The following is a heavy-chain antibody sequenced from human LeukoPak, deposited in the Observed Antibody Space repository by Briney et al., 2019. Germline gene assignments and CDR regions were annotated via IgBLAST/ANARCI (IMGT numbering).Heavy chain of an antibody. CDR1: GFTFSSYG. CDR3: AKSAVYGSGSYYRYALYYMDV. D-gene: IGHD3-10*01. V-gene: IGHV3-23*01. CDR2: ISGSGGST. J-gene: IGHJ6*03. Sequence: GGSLRLSCAASGFTFSSYGMSWVRQAPGKGLEWVSAISGSGGSTYYADSVKGRFTISRDNSKNTLYLQMNSLRAEDTAVYYCAKSAVYGSGSYYRYALYYMDVWGKGTTVTISS.